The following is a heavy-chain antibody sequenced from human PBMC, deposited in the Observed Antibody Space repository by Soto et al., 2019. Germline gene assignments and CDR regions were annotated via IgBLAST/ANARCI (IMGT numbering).Heavy chain of an antibody. J-gene: IGHJ4*02. CDR3: ARGGGGLRYFDWLLGL. CDR1: GYTFTSYG. Sequence: QVQLVQSGAEVKKPGASVKVSCKASGYTFTSYGISWVRQGPGQGLEWMGWISAYNGNTNYAQKLQGRVTMTTDTATRTAYMELRSLRSDETAVYYCARGGGGLRYFDWLLGLWGQGTLVTVSS. D-gene: IGHD3-9*01. V-gene: IGHV1-18*01. CDR2: ISAYNGNT.